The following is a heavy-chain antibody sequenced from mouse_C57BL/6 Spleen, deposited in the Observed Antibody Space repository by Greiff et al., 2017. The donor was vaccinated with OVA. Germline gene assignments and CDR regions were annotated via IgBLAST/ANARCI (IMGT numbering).Heavy chain of an antibody. CDR2: IHPNSGST. Sequence: QVQLQQPGAELVKPGASVKLSCKASGYTFTSYWMHWVKQRPGQGLEWIGMIHPNSGSTNYNEKFKSKATLTVDKSSSTAYMQLSSLTSEDSAVYYWARSIYYGNYYAMDYWGQGTSVTVSS. CDR1: GYTFTSYW. D-gene: IGHD2-1*01. CDR3: ARSIYYGNYYAMDY. J-gene: IGHJ4*01. V-gene: IGHV1-64*01.